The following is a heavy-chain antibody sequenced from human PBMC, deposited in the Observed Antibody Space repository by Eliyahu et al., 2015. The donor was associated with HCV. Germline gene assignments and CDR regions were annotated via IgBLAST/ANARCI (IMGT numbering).Heavy chain of an antibody. CDR3: ATEYASSSVSYYFDY. V-gene: IGHV3-15*01. J-gene: IGHJ4*02. D-gene: IGHD6-6*01. CDR1: GFPFXNXW. Sequence: EVQLVESGGGLVEPGGSLRLSCAXSGFPFXNXWMSWVRXAPGKGLEGVGRIKSKTDDGTTDYTAPVKGRFTISRDDSKNTLYLQMNSLKTEDTAVYFCATEYASSSVSYYFDYWGQGTLVTVSS. CDR2: IKSKTDDGTT.